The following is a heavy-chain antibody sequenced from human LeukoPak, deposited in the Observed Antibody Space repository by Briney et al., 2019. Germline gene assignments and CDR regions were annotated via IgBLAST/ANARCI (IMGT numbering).Heavy chain of an antibody. Sequence: SETLSLTCTVSGYSISGGYYWGWIRQPPGKGLEWIGSIYHNGNTFYNPSLKSRVTKSVDTSKNQFSLKLSSVTAADTAVYYCARAGKEGSIAAAEEYYYYYYYYMDVWGKGTTVTVSS. CDR2: IYHNGNT. CDR1: GYSISGGYY. D-gene: IGHD6-13*01. CDR3: ARAGKEGSIAAAEEYYYYYYYYMDV. V-gene: IGHV4-38-2*02. J-gene: IGHJ6*03.